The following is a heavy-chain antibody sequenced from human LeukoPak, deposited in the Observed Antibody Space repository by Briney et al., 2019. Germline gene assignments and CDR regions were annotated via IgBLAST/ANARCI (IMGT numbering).Heavy chain of an antibody. J-gene: IGHJ4*02. D-gene: IGHD3-9*01. Sequence: SETLSLTCTVSGGSISSYYWSWIRQPPGKGLEWIGYIYYSGSINYNPSLKSRVTISVDTSKNQFSLKLSSVTAADTAVYYCARGIFGGLTGYYTFDYWGQGTLVTVSS. CDR2: IYYSGSI. CDR3: ARGIFGGLTGYYTFDY. CDR1: GGSISSYY. V-gene: IGHV4-59*01.